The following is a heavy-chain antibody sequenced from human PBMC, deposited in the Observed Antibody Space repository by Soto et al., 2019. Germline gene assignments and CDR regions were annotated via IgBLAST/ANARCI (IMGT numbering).Heavy chain of an antibody. V-gene: IGHV4-31*03. CDR2: IYYSGST. J-gene: IGHJ5*02. Sequence: QVQLQESGPGLVKPSQTLSLTCTVSGGSISSGGYYWSWIRQHPGKGLEWIGYIYYSGSTYYNPSLKSRVTISVDTSKNQFSLKLSSVTAADTAVHYCAREGFLGYCSSTSCYAPVSWFDPWGQGTLVTVSS. CDR1: GGSISSGGYY. CDR3: AREGFLGYCSSTSCYAPVSWFDP. D-gene: IGHD2-2*01.